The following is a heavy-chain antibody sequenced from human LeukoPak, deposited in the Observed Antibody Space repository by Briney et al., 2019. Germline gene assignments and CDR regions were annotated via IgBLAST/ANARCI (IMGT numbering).Heavy chain of an antibody. CDR3: ARDGYYGSYFDY. Sequence: ASVKVSCKASGGTFSSYAISWVRQAPGQGLEWMGGTIPIFGTANYAQKFQGRVTITADKSTSTAYMELSSLRSEDTAVYYCARDGYYGSYFDYWGQGTLVTVSS. V-gene: IGHV1-69*06. CDR1: GGTFSSYA. J-gene: IGHJ4*02. D-gene: IGHD3-10*01. CDR2: TIPIFGTA.